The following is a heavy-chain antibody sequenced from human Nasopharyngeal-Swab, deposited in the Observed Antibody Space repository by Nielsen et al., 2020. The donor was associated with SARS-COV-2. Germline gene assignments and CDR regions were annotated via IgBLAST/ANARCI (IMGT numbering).Heavy chain of an antibody. CDR3: ARESHPPDWGSGGMDV. Sequence: GESLKISCAASGFTFSSYAMHWVRQAPGKGLEWVAVISYDGINKYYADSVKGRFTISRDNSKNTLYLQMNSLRAEDTAVYYCARESHPPDWGSGGMDVWGQGTTVTVSS. D-gene: IGHD7-27*01. CDR1: GFTFSSYA. CDR2: ISYDGINK. J-gene: IGHJ6*02. V-gene: IGHV3-30-3*01.